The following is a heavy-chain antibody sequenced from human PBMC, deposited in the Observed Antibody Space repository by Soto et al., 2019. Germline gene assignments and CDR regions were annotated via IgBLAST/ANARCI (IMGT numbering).Heavy chain of an antibody. CDR1: GGSISSYY. D-gene: IGHD1-26*01. V-gene: IGHV4-59*01. J-gene: IGHJ4*02. CDR3: ASLSFHSGSYPALYFDY. Sequence: PSETLSLTCTVSGGSISSYYWSWIRQPPGKGLEWIGYIYYSGSTNYNPSLKSRVTISVDTSKNQFSLKLSSVTAADTAVYYCASLSFHSGSYPALYFDYWGQGTLVTVSS. CDR2: IYYSGST.